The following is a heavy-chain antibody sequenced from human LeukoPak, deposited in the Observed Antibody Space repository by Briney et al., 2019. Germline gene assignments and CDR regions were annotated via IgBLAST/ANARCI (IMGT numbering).Heavy chain of an antibody. Sequence: GRSVRLSCAASGFTFSSYAMHWVRQAPGKGLEGVAVISYDGSNKYYADSVEGRFTISRDNSKNTLYLQMNSLRGEDTDVYYCARDGVVLLWCGESYDRGYFDYWDQGTLVTVSS. CDR3: ARDGVVLLWCGESYDRGYFDY. CDR2: ISYDGSNK. D-gene: IGHD3-10*01. J-gene: IGHJ4*02. CDR1: GFTFSSYA. V-gene: IGHV3-30*04.